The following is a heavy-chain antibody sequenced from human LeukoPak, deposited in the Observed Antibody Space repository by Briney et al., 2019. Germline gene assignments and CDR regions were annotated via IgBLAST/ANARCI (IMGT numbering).Heavy chain of an antibody. J-gene: IGHJ6*03. CDR1: GYSFTSYW. CDR2: IYPGDSDT. CDR3: ARGYGDFRYYYYYYMDV. V-gene: IGHV5-51*01. D-gene: IGHD4-17*01. Sequence: GESLQISCKGSGYSFTSYWIGWVRPMPGKGLEWMGIIYPGDSDTRYSPSFQGQVTISADKSISTAYLQWSSLKASDTAMYYCARGYGDFRYYYYYYMDVGGKGTTVTVS.